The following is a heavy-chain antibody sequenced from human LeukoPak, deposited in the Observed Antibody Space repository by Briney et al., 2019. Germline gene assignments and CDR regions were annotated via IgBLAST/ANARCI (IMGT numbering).Heavy chain of an antibody. Sequence: SETLSLTCAVYGGPFSGYYWSWIRQPPGKGLEWIGEINHSGSTNYNPSLKSRVTISVDTSKNQFSLKLSSVTAADTAVYHCARGQPAASFDPWGQGTLVTVSS. CDR1: GGPFSGYY. V-gene: IGHV4-34*01. J-gene: IGHJ5*02. D-gene: IGHD2-2*01. CDR3: ARGQPAASFDP. CDR2: INHSGST.